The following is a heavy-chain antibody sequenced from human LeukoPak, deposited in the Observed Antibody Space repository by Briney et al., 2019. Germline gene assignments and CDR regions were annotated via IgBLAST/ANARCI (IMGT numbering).Heavy chain of an antibody. CDR2: ISSSGTTI. D-gene: IGHD3-10*01. V-gene: IGHV3-48*04. J-gene: IGHJ4*02. Sequence: GGSLSLSCAASGFTFSSYWMSWVRQAPGKGLEWVSYISSSGTTIYYADSVKGRFTISRDNAKNSLYLQMNSLRAEDTAVYYCARVIGSQAFDYWGQGTLVTVSS. CDR3: ARVIGSQAFDY. CDR1: GFTFSSYW.